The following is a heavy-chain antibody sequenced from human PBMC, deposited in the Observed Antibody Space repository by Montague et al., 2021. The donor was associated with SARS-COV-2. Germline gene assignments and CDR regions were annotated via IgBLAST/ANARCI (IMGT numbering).Heavy chain of an antibody. CDR2: IYYSGST. CDR1: GGSISSSSYY. J-gene: IGHJ6*02. Sequence: SETLSHTCTVSGGSISSSSYYWGWIRQPPGKGLEWIGSIYYSGSTYYNPSLKSRVTISVDTSKNQFSLKLSSVTAADTAVYYCARVGRQQLVRLSGMDVWGQGTTVTVSS. D-gene: IGHD6-13*01. CDR3: ARVGRQQLVRLSGMDV. V-gene: IGHV4-39*07.